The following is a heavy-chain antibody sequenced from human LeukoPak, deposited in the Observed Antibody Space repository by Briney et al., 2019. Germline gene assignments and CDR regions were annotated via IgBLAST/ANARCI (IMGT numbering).Heavy chain of an antibody. CDR3: ARPELRWSAYYYMDV. CDR2: INTNTGNP. V-gene: IGHV7-4-1*02. Sequence: ASVKVSCKASGYTFTSYAMNWVRQAPGQGLEWMGWINTNTGNPTYAQGFTGRFVFSLDTSVSTAYLQINTLKAEDTAVYYCARPELRWSAYYYMDVWGKGTTVTVSS. J-gene: IGHJ6*03. D-gene: IGHD4-23*01. CDR1: GYTFTSYA.